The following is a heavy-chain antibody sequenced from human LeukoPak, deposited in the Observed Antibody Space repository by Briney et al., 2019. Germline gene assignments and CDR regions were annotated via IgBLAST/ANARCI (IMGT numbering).Heavy chain of an antibody. CDR2: ISWNSGSI. CDR3: AKEMAHSPHSSGTYWSDGGVGLDY. D-gene: IGHD3-10*01. Sequence: PGGSLRLSYAASGFTFDDYAMHWVRQAPGKGLEWVSGISWNSGSIGYADSVKGRFTISRDNSKNTLYLQMNSLGAEDTAVYYCAKEMAHSPHSSGTYWSDGGVGLDYWGQGTLVTVSS. CDR1: GFTFDDYA. V-gene: IGHV3-9*01. J-gene: IGHJ4*02.